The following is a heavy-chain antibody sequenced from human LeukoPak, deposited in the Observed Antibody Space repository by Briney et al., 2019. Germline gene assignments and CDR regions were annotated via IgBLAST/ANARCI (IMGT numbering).Heavy chain of an antibody. Sequence: SETLSLTCAVYGGSFSGYYWSWIRQPPGKGLEWIGSIYCSGSTYYNPSLKSRVTISVDTSKNQFSLKLSSVTAADTAVYYCARGDNWNDISYYFDYWGQGTLVTVSS. CDR3: ARGDNWNDISYYFDY. V-gene: IGHV4-34*01. CDR1: GGSFSGYY. J-gene: IGHJ4*02. CDR2: IYCSGST. D-gene: IGHD1-20*01.